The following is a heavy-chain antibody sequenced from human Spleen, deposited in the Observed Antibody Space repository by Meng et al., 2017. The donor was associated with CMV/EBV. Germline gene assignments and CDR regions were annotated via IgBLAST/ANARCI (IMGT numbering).Heavy chain of an antibody. Sequence: SVKVSCKASGGTFNIYTINWVRQAPGQGFEWMGRIVPAVGKTDYAQKFQGRVTISTAYMELTSLRSDDTAVYYCARELSLGTLMQDGDYWGQGTLVTVSS. D-gene: IGHD3-16*01. CDR3: ARELSLGTLMQDGDY. V-gene: IGHV1-69*08. J-gene: IGHJ4*02. CDR2: IVPAVGKT. CDR1: GGTFNIYT.